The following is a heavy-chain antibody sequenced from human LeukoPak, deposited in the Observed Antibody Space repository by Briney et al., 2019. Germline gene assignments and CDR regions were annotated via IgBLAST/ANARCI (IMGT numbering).Heavy chain of an antibody. CDR3: ARDTSSGSNWFDP. Sequence: SETLSLTCTVPGGSISSYYWSWIRQAPGKGLEWIGYIYYSGSTNYNPSLKSRVTISVDTSKNQFSLKLSSVTAADTAVYYCARDTSSGSNWFDPWGQGTLVTVSS. CDR2: IYYSGST. CDR1: GGSISSYY. J-gene: IGHJ5*02. D-gene: IGHD3-22*01. V-gene: IGHV4-59*01.